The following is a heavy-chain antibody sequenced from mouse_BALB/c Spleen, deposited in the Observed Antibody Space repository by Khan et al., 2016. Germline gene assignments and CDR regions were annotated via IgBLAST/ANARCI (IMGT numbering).Heavy chain of an antibody. CDR1: GYTFTNYG. CDR3: ARGGNFDY. CDR2: INTNTGEP. J-gene: IGHJ2*01. V-gene: IGHV9-3*02. Sequence: QIQLVQSGPELKKPGETVKISCKAPGYTFTNYGMNWVKQAPGKGLKWMGWINTNTGEPTYAEEFKGRFAFSLETSASTAYLQINNLKNEDTATYFCARGGNFDYWGQGTTLTVSS.